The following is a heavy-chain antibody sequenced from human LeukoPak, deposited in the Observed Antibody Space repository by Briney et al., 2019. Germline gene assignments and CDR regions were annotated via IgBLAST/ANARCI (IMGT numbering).Heavy chain of an antibody. J-gene: IGHJ3*01. Sequence: TSQTLSLTCAISGDSVSTSGVAWNWDRQSPSRGLEWLVRTYYTSKWNTDYAVSVKSRIVVNPDTSKNQFSLQLSSVTSEDTAVYYCARGRASAFDVWGQSAMVTVSS. V-gene: IGHV6-1*01. CDR3: ARGRASAFDV. D-gene: IGHD6-25*01. CDR1: GDSVSTSGVA. CDR2: TYYTSKWNT.